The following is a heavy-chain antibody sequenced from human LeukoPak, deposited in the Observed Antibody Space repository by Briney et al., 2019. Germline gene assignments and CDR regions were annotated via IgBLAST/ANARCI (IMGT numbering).Heavy chain of an antibody. CDR2: IIPIFGTA. J-gene: IGHJ4*02. CDR3: ARTRGYSYGYGY. V-gene: IGHV1-69*01. D-gene: IGHD5-18*01. CDR1: GGTFSSYA. Sequence: SVKVSCKASGGTFSSYAISWVRQAPGQGLEWRGGIIPIFGTANYAQKFQGRVTITADESTSTAYMELSSLRSEDTAVYYRARTRGYSYGYGYWGQGTLVTVSS.